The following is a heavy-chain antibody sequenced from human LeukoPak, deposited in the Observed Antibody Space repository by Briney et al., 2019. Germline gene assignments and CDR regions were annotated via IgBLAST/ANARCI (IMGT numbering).Heavy chain of an antibody. CDR3: ARVTRVGYCSGGSCYSGRFDAFDI. D-gene: IGHD2-15*01. CDR1: GFTFSNYG. J-gene: IGHJ3*02. Sequence: GGSLRLSCAASGFTFSNYGMHWVRQAPGKGLEWVAVISYDGSNKYYADSVKGRFTISRDNSKNTLYLQMNSLRAEDTAVYYCARVTRVGYCSGGSCYSGRFDAFDIWGQGTMVTVSS. CDR2: ISYDGSNK. V-gene: IGHV3-30*19.